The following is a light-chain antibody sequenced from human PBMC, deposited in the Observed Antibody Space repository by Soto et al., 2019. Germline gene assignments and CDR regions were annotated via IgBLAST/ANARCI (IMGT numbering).Light chain of an antibody. Sequence: EIVLSQSPPTLSVSPGERATLSCRASQSVSSNLAWYQQKPGQAPRLLIYGASTRATGIPARFSGSGSGTDFTLTISSLQSEDFAVYYCQQYNNWPLTFGQGTKVDIK. CDR1: QSVSSN. CDR3: QQYNNWPLT. CDR2: GAS. J-gene: IGKJ1*01. V-gene: IGKV3-15*01.